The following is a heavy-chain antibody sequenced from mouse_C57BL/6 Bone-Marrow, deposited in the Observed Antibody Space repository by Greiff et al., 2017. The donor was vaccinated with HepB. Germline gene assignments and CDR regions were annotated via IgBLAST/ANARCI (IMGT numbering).Heavy chain of an antibody. J-gene: IGHJ3*01. D-gene: IGHD1-1*01. CDR2: INPSNGGT. V-gene: IGHV1-53*01. CDR3: ARSGHFITTVPFAY. CDR1: GYTFTSYC. Sequence: QVQLQQPGTELVKPGASVKLSCKASGYTFTSYCMHWVKQRPGQGLEWIGNINPSNGGTNYNEKFKSKATLTVDKSSSTAYMQLSSLTSEDSAVYYCARSGHFITTVPFAYWGQGTLVTVSA.